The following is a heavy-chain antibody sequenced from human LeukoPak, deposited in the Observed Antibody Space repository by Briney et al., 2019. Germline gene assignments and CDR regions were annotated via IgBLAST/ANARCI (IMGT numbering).Heavy chain of an antibody. J-gene: IGHJ4*02. Sequence: SETLSLTCTVSGGSISTYYWSWIRQPAGKGLEWIGRIHISGNTDYNPSLESRVTMSVHTSKNQFSLKLTSVTAADTAVYHCAREGSMTARPFVSIDYWGQGTLVTVSS. CDR1: GGSISTYY. CDR2: IHISGNT. CDR3: AREGSMTARPFVSIDY. D-gene: IGHD6-6*01. V-gene: IGHV4-4*07.